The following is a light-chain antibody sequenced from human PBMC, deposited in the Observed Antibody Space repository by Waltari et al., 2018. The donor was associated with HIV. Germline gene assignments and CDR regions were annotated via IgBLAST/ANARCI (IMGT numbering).Light chain of an antibody. CDR1: NNVSSN. J-gene: IGKJ5*01. V-gene: IGKV3-15*01. CDR2: DAS. CDR3: QQYNDWPPPIT. Sequence: EIVMTHSPATLSVSPGDRVILHWRASNNVSSNLAWYKLKPGEAPRHLSYDASTKATANPARFSGGVSGTEFTLTSSSLQPEDFAIYYCQQYNDWPPPITFGQGTRLEMK.